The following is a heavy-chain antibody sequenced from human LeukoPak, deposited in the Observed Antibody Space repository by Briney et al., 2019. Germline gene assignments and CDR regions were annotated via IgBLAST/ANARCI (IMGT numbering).Heavy chain of an antibody. CDR1: GGSISSGSYY. D-gene: IGHD6-25*01. J-gene: IGHJ6*03. V-gene: IGHV4-61*02. CDR2: IYTSGIT. Sequence: SETLSLXCTVSGGSISSGSYYWSWIRQPAGKGLEWIGRIYTSGITNYNPSLKSRVTISVDTSKNQFSLKLSSVTAADTAVYYCAREGEAAYYYYYYMDVWGKGTTVTVSS. CDR3: AREGEAAYYYYYYMDV.